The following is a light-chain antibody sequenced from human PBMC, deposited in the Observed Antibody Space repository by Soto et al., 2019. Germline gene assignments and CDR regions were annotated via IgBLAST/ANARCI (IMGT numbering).Light chain of an antibody. CDR2: AAF. CDR1: QSISSY. J-gene: IGKJ2*01. Sequence: DIQMTQSPSSLSASVGDRVTITCRASQSISSYLNLYQQKPGKAPKLLIYAAFSLQSGVPSRFSGSGSGTDFTLTISSLQPEDFATYYCQQSYSTPPAFGQGTKLEIK. V-gene: IGKV1-39*01. CDR3: QQSYSTPPA.